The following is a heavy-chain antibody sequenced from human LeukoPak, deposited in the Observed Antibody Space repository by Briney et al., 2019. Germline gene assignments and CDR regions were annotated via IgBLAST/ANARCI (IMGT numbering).Heavy chain of an antibody. CDR2: IYTSGST. CDR1: GGSISSYY. Sequence: SETLSLTCTVSGGSISSYYWSWIRQPAGKGLEWIGRIYTSGSTNYNPSLKSRVTMSVNTSKNQFSLKLSSVTAADTAVYYCARDPPHPYYYDSSGYYPNWFDPWGQGTLVTVSS. CDR3: ARDPPHPYYYDSSGYYPNWFDP. J-gene: IGHJ5*02. V-gene: IGHV4-4*07. D-gene: IGHD3-22*01.